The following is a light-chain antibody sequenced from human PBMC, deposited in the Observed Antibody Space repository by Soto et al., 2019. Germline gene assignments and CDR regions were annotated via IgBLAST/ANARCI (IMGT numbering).Light chain of an antibody. Sequence: QSVLTQPASVSGSPGQSITISCTGTSSDVGGYNYVSWYQQHPGKAPKFMSYDVSNRPSGVSNRSSGSTSGNTASLTISGLQAEDEADYYCCSYTTSNTRQIVFGTGTKVTVL. V-gene: IGLV2-14*01. CDR2: DVS. CDR3: CSYTTSNTRQIV. CDR1: SSDVGGYNY. J-gene: IGLJ1*01.